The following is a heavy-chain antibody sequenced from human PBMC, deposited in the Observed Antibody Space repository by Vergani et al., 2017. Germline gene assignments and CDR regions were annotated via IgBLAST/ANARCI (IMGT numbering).Heavy chain of an antibody. CDR2: IDWDGDK. CDR3: ARIRFSGAATSYTYHGMDV. CDR1: GFSLNARGMR. D-gene: IGHD6-13*01. J-gene: IGHJ6*02. V-gene: IGHV2-70*04. Sequence: QVILKESGPALVKPTQTLTLTCTLPGFSLNARGMRANWIRQPPGKALEWLARIDWDGDKFYSTSLKTRLTISKDTSENHVVLTMGNMAPVDPGTYYCARIRFSGAATSYTYHGMDVWGQGTTVTVSS.